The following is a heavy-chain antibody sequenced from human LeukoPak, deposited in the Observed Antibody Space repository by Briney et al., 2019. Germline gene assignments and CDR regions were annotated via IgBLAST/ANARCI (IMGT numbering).Heavy chain of an antibody. D-gene: IGHD6-25*01. CDR3: ARDPGYFVVFDY. Sequence: GASVKVSCKASGYTFTGYYMHWVRQAPGQGLEWMGWINPNSGGTNYAQKFQGRVTMTTDTSTSTAYMELRSLRSDDTAVYYCARDPGYFVVFDYWGQGTLVAVSS. CDR2: INPNSGGT. J-gene: IGHJ4*02. V-gene: IGHV1-2*02. CDR1: GYTFTGYY.